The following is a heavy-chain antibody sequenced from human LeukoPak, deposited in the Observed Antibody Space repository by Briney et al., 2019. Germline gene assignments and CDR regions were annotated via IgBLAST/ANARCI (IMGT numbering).Heavy chain of an antibody. J-gene: IGHJ4*02. D-gene: IGHD2-8*02. Sequence: GGSLRLSCAASGFTFDNYNMNWVRQAPGKGLEWVSSISSGTNYIFEADSVKGRFTVTKDTALNALSLQMNSLRADDTAVYYCARSAGGNYFDYWDQGTLVTVSS. V-gene: IGHV3-21*01. CDR3: ARSAGGNYFDY. CDR2: ISSGTNYI. CDR1: GFTFDNYN.